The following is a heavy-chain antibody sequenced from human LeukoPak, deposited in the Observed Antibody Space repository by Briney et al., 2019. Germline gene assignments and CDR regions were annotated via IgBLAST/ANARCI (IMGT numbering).Heavy chain of an antibody. J-gene: IGHJ6*02. D-gene: IGHD1-26*01. CDR1: GGSISSYY. CDR3: ARDRARTPSGSQRYYYGMDV. CDR2: IYYSGST. V-gene: IGHV4-59*01. Sequence: SETLSLTCTVAGGSISSYYWSWIRQPPGKGLEWIGYIYYSGSTNYNPSLKSRVTISVDTSKNQFSLKLSSVTAADTAVYYCARDRARTPSGSQRYYYGMDVWGQGTTVTVSS.